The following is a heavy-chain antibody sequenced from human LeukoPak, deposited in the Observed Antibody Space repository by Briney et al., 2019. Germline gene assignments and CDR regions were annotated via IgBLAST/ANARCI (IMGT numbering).Heavy chain of an antibody. CDR2: INPSGGST. J-gene: IGHJ6*03. CDR1: GYTFTSYY. CDR3: ARDPSDCSGGSCYYYYYYMDV. V-gene: IGHV1-46*01. D-gene: IGHD2-15*01. Sequence: ASVKVSCKASGYTFTSYYMHWVRQAPGQGLEWMGIINPSGGSTSYAQKFQGRVTMTRDMSTSTVYMELSRLRSDDTAVYYCARDPSDCSGGSCYYYYYYMDVWGKGTTVTVSS.